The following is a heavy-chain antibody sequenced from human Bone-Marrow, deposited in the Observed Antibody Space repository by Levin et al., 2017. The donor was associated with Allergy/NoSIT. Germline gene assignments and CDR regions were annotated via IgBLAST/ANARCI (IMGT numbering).Heavy chain of an antibody. V-gene: IGHV1-2*02. CDR3: ARPSPGCSSTSCYGGMDV. CDR2: INPNSGGT. D-gene: IGHD2-2*01. J-gene: IGHJ6*02. CDR1: GYTFTGYY. Sequence: PLASVKVSCKASGYTFTGYYMHWVRQAPGQGLEWMGWINPNSGGTNYAQKFQGRVTMTSDTSISTAYMEMNRLISDDTAVYYCARPSPGCSSTSCYGGMDVWGRGTAVTVSS.